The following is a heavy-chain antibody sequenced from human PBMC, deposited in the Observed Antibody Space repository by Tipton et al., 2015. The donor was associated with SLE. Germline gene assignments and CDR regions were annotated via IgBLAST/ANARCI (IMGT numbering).Heavy chain of an antibody. CDR1: GGSISSDY. Sequence: TLSLTCTVSGGSISSDYWSWIRQPPGKGLEWIGRIYSSGSTNYNPSLRSRVTMSVDTSKNQFSLILSSVTAADTAVYYCARDETTGRPFDPWGQGTLVTVSS. CDR3: ARDETTGRPFDP. CDR2: IYSSGST. V-gene: IGHV4-4*07. D-gene: IGHD1-1*01. J-gene: IGHJ5*02.